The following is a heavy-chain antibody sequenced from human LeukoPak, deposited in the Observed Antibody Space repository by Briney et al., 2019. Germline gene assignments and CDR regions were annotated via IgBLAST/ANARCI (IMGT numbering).Heavy chain of an antibody. Sequence: PGGSLRLSCAASGFTFSSYWMSWVRQAPGKGLEWVANIKQDGSEKYYADSVKGRFTISRDNSKNTLYLQMNSLRAEDTAVYYCALIAVAEGFDYWGQGTLVTVSS. CDR2: IKQDGSEK. CDR3: ALIAVAEGFDY. V-gene: IGHV3-7*01. J-gene: IGHJ4*02. D-gene: IGHD6-19*01. CDR1: GFTFSSYW.